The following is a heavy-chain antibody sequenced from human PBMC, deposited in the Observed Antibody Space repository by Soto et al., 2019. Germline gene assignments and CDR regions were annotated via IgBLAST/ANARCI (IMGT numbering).Heavy chain of an antibody. D-gene: IGHD1-26*01. CDR3: ARAMSYRASDAFDI. V-gene: IGHV4-30-2*01. CDR1: GGSISSGGYS. CDR2: IYHSGST. Sequence: LSLTCAVSGGSISSGGYSWSWIRQPPGKGLEWIGYIYHSGSTYYNPSLKSRVTISVDRSKNQFSLKLSSVTAADTAVYYCARAMSYRASDAFDIWGQGTIVTVSS. J-gene: IGHJ3*02.